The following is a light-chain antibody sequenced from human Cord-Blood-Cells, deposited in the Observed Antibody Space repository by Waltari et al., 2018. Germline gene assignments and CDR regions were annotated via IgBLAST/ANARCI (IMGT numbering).Light chain of an antibody. J-gene: IGKJ4*01. CDR1: QSISSY. V-gene: IGKV1-39*01. CDR3: QQIYSTPT. Sequence: DMQMTQSPSSLSASVGDRVTITCRASQSISSYLNWYQQKPGKAPKLLIYAASSLQSGVPSRFIGNESGTDFTLTINSLQPEDFATYYCQQIYSTPTFDGGTKVKIK. CDR2: AAS.